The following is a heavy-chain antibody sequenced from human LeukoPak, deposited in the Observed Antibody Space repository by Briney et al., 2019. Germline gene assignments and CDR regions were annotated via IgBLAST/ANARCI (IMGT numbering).Heavy chain of an antibody. CDR3: AKSDRAVAGQYYYYGMDV. Sequence: PGGSLRLSCAASGFTFSSYAMSWVRQAPGKGLEWVSAISGSGGSTYYADSVKGRFTISRDNSKNTLYLQMNSLRAEDTAVYYCAKSDRAVAGQYYYYGMDVWGQGTTVTVSS. CDR1: GFTFSSYA. D-gene: IGHD6-19*01. J-gene: IGHJ6*02. V-gene: IGHV3-23*01. CDR2: ISGSGGST.